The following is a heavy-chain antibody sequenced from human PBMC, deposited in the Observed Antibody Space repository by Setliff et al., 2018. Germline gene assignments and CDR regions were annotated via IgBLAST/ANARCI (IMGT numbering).Heavy chain of an antibody. J-gene: IGHJ4*02. Sequence: PSETRSLTCTVSGDSISSSNSFWGWIRQPPGKGLEWIGSIYYSGGTYYNPSLKSQVTLSVDTSKNQFSLRLSSLTAADTADYYCARRYSTAWFFDYWGQGTLVTVSS. V-gene: IGHV4-39*01. CDR3: ARRYSTAWFFDY. CDR2: IYYSGGT. CDR1: GDSISSSNSF. D-gene: IGHD6-19*01.